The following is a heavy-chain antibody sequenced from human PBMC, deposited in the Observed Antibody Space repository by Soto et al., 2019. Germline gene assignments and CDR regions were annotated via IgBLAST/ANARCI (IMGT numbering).Heavy chain of an antibody. CDR1: GGTFSGYA. Sequence: AASVKVSCKASGGTFSGYAISWVRQAPGQGLEWMGGIIPIFGTANYAQKFQGRVTITADESTSTAYMELSSLRSEDTAVYYCAGRVVAATHDAFDIWGQGTMVTVSS. CDR2: IIPIFGTA. V-gene: IGHV1-69*13. J-gene: IGHJ3*02. D-gene: IGHD2-15*01. CDR3: AGRVVAATHDAFDI.